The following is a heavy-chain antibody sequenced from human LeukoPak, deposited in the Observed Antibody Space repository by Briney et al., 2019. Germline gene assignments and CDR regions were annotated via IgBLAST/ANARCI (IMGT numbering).Heavy chain of an antibody. V-gene: IGHV3-21*01. J-gene: IGHJ4*02. Sequence: GGSLRLSCAASGFTFSNAWMSWVRQAPGKGLEWVSSISSSSSYIYYADSVKGRFTISRDNAKNSLYLQMNSLRAEDTAVYYCAREQVGATFDYWGQGTLVTVSS. D-gene: IGHD1-26*01. CDR2: ISSSSSYI. CDR1: GFTFSNAW. CDR3: AREQVGATFDY.